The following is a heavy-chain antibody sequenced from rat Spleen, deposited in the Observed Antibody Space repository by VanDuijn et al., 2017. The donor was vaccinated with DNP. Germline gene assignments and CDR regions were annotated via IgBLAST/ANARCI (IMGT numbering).Heavy chain of an antibody. CDR3: AGRPPPTRGPFDY. V-gene: IGHV5-17*01. D-gene: IGHD1-4*01. J-gene: IGHJ2*01. Sequence: EVQLVESGGGLVQPGRSLKLSCAASGLTFSDYAMAWVRQAPKKGLEWVATISYDGSETYYRDSMKGRFTISRDDAKSTLYLQMDSLRSEDTATYYCAGRPPPTRGPFDYWGQGVTVTVSS. CDR2: ISYDGSET. CDR1: GLTFSDYA.